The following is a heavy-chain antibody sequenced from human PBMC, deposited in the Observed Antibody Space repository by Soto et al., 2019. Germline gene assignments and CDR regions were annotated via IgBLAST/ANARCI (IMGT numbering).Heavy chain of an antibody. D-gene: IGHD2-2*01. CDR2: IIQSGET. Sequence: EVLLLESGGGLVQSGGSLRLTCAASGFTFSTYTMSWVRQAPGEGLEWVSGIIQSGETFYADSVKGRFTISRDNSNNMLYLQMHRLRADDTVVYYCAQDRQPDGRWPFDHWGQGTLVTVSS. CDR1: GFTFSTYT. J-gene: IGHJ4*02. CDR3: AQDRQPDGRWPFDH. V-gene: IGHV3-23*01.